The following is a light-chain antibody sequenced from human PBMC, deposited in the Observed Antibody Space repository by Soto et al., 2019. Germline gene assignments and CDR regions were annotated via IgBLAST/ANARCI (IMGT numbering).Light chain of an antibody. V-gene: IGKV1-5*03. CDR2: KAS. J-gene: IGKJ1*01. CDR1: QTVSIW. CDR3: QHYNSYSEA. Sequence: DIQMTQSPSTLSASVGDRITITFLASQTVSIWLAWFQQKPGKAPKLLIYKASTLKSGVPSRFSGSGSGTEFTLTISSLQPDDFATYYCQHYNSYSEAFGQGTKVDIK.